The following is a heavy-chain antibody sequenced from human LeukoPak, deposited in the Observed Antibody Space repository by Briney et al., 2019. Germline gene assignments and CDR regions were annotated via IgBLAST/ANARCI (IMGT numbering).Heavy chain of an antibody. CDR2: IYYSGST. CDR1: GGSISSSSYY. CDR3: ARPGYYYDSSGSHYFDY. J-gene: IGHJ4*02. Sequence: SETLSLTCTVSGGSISSSSYYWGWIRQPPGKGLEWIGSIYYSGSTYYNPSLKSRVTISVDTSKNQFSLKLSSVTAADTAVYYCARPGYYYDSSGSHYFDYWGQGTLVTVSS. V-gene: IGHV4-39*01. D-gene: IGHD3-22*01.